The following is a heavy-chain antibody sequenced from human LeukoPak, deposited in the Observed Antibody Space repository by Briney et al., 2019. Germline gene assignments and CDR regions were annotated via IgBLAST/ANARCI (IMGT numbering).Heavy chain of an antibody. J-gene: IGHJ4*02. CDR3: ARHVGYSAPWDY. D-gene: IGHD2-15*01. CDR2: INHSGST. Sequence: PSETLSLTCAVYGGSFSGYYWSWIRQPPGKGLEWIGEINHSGSTNYNPSLKSRVTISVDTSKNQFSLKLSSVTAADTAVYYCARHVGYSAPWDYWGQGTLVTVSS. V-gene: IGHV4-34*01. CDR1: GGSFSGYY.